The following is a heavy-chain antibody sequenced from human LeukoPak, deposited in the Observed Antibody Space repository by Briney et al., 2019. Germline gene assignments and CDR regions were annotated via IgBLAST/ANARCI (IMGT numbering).Heavy chain of an antibody. D-gene: IGHD3-16*02. CDR3: ARGGMITFGGVIVEYYFDY. CDR2: IVPIFGTA. J-gene: IGHJ4*02. V-gene: IGHV1-69*01. CDR1: GGTFSSYA. Sequence: SSVKVSCKASGGTFSSYAISWVRQAPGQGLEWMGGIVPIFGTANYAQKFQGRVTITADESTSTAYMELSSLRSEDTAVYYCARGGMITFGGVIVEYYFDYWGQGTLVTVSS.